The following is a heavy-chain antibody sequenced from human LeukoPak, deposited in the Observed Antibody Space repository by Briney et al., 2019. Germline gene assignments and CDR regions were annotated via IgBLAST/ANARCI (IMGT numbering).Heavy chain of an antibody. CDR1: GFTFSSYA. CDR3: AKRGPGSSYPYYFDY. Sequence: GGSLRLSCAASGFTFSSYAMSWVRQPPGEGLEWVSAISGSGGSTYYADSVKGRFTISRDNSKNTLYLQMNSLRAEDTAVYYCAKRGPGSSYPYYFDYWGQGTLVTVSS. D-gene: IGHD3-10*01. CDR2: ISGSGGST. V-gene: IGHV3-23*01. J-gene: IGHJ4*02.